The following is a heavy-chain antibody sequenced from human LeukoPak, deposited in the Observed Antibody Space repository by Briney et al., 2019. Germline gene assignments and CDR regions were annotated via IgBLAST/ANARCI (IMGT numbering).Heavy chain of an antibody. CDR1: GFTFSTYG. D-gene: IGHD2-2*01. Sequence: GGSLRLSCAASGFTFSTYGMHWVRQAPGKGLEWVAVLWDDGINTSYADSVKGRFTISRDTSQNTLYLQMDSQRAEDTAVYFCGVLPAATMLRDFWGQGTLVTVSS. CDR2: LWDDGINT. CDR3: GVLPAATMLRDF. V-gene: IGHV3-33*01. J-gene: IGHJ4*02.